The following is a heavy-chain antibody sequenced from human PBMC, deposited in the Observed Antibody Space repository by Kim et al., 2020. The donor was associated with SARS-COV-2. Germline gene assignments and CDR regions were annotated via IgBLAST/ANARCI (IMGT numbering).Heavy chain of an antibody. CDR3: VKDRSDYGHPSLHLGMDV. V-gene: IGHV3-23*01. CDR1: GFTFTDYA. Sequence: GGSLRLSCAASGFTFTDYAMSWVRQAPGEGLEWVSSIRGNSVGTFSAGSVRGRFAISRDNSKNMLYLRMDNLRAEDTALYYCVKDRSDYGHPSLHLGMDV. J-gene: IGHJ6*01. CDR2: IRGNSVGT. D-gene: IGHD4-17*01.